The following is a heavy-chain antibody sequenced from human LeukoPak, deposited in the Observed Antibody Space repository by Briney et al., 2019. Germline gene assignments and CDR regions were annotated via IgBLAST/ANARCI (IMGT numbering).Heavy chain of an antibody. Sequence: GGSLRLSCVVSGFTFSTFTMNWVRQAPGKGLEWVSCISSSSSYTYYADSVKGRFTISRDNAKNSLYLQMNSLRAEDTAVYYCARGADGVSSNSRGWFDPWGQGTLVTVSS. V-gene: IGHV3-21*01. CDR3: ARGADGVSSNSRGWFDP. CDR1: GFTFSTFT. D-gene: IGHD2-15*01. J-gene: IGHJ5*02. CDR2: ISSSSSYT.